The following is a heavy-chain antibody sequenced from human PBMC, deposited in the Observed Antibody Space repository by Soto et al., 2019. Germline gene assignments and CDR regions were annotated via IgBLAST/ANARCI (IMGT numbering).Heavy chain of an antibody. Sequence: QVQLVQSGAEVTKPGASVKVSCKASGYTFTSYDIMWVRQAAGQGLEWMGWMNAISGNTARAKKFQGRVTMTRSTSISTAYMELSSLRSDDTAVYYCARSRGYTYDHYGMDVWGQGTTVTVSS. CDR3: ARSRGYTYDHYGMDV. CDR1: GYTFTSYD. D-gene: IGHD5-18*01. CDR2: MNAISGNT. V-gene: IGHV1-8*01. J-gene: IGHJ6*02.